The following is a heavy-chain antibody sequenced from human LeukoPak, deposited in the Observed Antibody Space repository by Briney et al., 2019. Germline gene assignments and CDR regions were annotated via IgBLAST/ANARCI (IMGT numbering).Heavy chain of an antibody. J-gene: IGHJ6*02. D-gene: IGHD4-11*01. CDR3: ARGNFRLQYPYYYYGMDV. CDR1: GYTFTGYY. Sequence: ASVKVSCKASGYTFTGYYMHWVRQAPGQRLEWMGWISAYNGNTNYAQKLQGRVTMTTDTSTSTAYMELRSLRSDDTAVYYCARGNFRLQYPYYYYGMDVWGQGTTVTVSS. V-gene: IGHV1-18*04. CDR2: ISAYNGNT.